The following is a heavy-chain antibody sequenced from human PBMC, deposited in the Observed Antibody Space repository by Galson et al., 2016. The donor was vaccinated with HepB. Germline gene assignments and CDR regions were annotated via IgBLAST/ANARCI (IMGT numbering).Heavy chain of an antibody. J-gene: IGHJ6*02. Sequence: SLRLSCAGSGFTFSNARMSWVRQAPGKGLEWVGRIKSKTDGGTTDYAAPVKGRFTISRDDSKNTLYLQMNSLKTEDTAVYYCTTGGGNWALGMDVWGQGTTVTVSS. CDR2: IKSKTDGGTT. D-gene: IGHD1-1*01. CDR1: GFTFSNAR. V-gene: IGHV3-15*01. CDR3: TTGGGNWALGMDV.